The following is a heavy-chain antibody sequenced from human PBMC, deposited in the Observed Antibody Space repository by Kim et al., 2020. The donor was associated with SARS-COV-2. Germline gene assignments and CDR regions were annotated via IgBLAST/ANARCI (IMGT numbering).Heavy chain of an antibody. D-gene: IGHD1-26*01. J-gene: IGHJ4*02. Sequence: GGSLRLSCAASGFTFSSYNMNWVRQAPGKWLECVSYISTSRTVYYADSVKGRFTISRDNAKNSLYLQMNSLRDEDTAVYYCARDLGRMGNYWGQGTLVTVSS. V-gene: IGHV3-48*02. CDR1: GFTFSSYN. CDR3: ARDLGRMGNY. CDR2: ISTSRTV.